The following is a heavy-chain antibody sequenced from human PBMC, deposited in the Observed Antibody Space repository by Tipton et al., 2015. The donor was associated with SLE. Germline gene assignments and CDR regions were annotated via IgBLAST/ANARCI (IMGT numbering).Heavy chain of an antibody. CDR3: ARGMVTWRGAIIGVDV. D-gene: IGHD2-21*02. Sequence: TLSLTCSVSGGSISTNYWIWIRQPPGKGLEWVGYISDGGDTNYNPSLKSRVTISIDPAKNQFSLKLTSVTAADTAVYYCARGMVTWRGAIIGVDVCGQGTTVNVSS. V-gene: IGHV4-59*08. CDR1: GGSISTNY. CDR2: ISDGGDT. J-gene: IGHJ6*02.